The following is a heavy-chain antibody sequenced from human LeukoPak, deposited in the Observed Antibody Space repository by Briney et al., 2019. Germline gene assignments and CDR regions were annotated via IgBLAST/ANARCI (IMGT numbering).Heavy chain of an antibody. J-gene: IGHJ6*02. CDR2: MNPNSGNT. CDR1: GYTFTSYD. Sequence: ASVKVSCKASGYTFTSYDINWVRQATGQGLEWMGWMNPNSGNTGYAQKFQGRVTMTRNTSISTAYMELSSLRSEDTAVYYCARESSYDILTGYHHYYYYGMDVWGQGTTVTVSS. CDR3: ARESSYDILTGYHHYYYYGMDV. V-gene: IGHV1-8*01. D-gene: IGHD3-9*01.